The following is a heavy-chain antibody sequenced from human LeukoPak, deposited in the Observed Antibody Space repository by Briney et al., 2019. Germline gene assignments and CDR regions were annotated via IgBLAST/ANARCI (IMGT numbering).Heavy chain of an antibody. D-gene: IGHD6-19*01. CDR2: IIPILGIA. J-gene: IGHJ6*02. CDR1: GGTFSSYA. Sequence: GASVKVSCKASGGTFSSYAISWVRQAPGQGLEWMGRIIPILGIANYAQKFQGRVTITADKSTSTAYMELSSLRSEDTAVYYCARDHQGSGWYYVGVGMDVWGQGTTVTVSS. V-gene: IGHV1-69*04. CDR3: ARDHQGSGWYYVGVGMDV.